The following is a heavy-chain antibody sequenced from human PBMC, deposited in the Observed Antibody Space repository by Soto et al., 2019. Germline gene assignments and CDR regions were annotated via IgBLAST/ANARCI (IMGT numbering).Heavy chain of an antibody. CDR3: ATAGGAYYNVLTGPCD. J-gene: IGHJ4*02. D-gene: IGHD3-9*01. CDR1: GGSFSGYY. V-gene: IGHV4-34*01. CDR2: IYYSGNT. Sequence: SETLSLTCAVYGGSFSGYYWSWIRQPPGKGLEWIGSIYYSGNTYYNPSLKSRVTISVDTSKNQFSLKLSSVTAADTAVYYCATAGGAYYNVLTGPCDWGQGTLVTVS.